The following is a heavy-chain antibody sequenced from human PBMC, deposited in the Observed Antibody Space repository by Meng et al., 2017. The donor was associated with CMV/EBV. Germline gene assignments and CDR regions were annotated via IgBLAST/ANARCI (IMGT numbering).Heavy chain of an antibody. CDR3: AKVRRGVTKGSDYGMDG. V-gene: IGHV3-21*01. Sequence: GESLKISCAASGFTFSSYSMNWVRQAPGKGLEWVSTISSSSSYIYYADSVKGRFTISRDSSKNTLYLQMNSLRAEDTAVYYCAKVRRGVTKGSDYGMDGWGQGTTVTVSS. J-gene: IGHJ6*02. D-gene: IGHD3-3*01. CDR2: ISSSSSYI. CDR1: GFTFSSYS.